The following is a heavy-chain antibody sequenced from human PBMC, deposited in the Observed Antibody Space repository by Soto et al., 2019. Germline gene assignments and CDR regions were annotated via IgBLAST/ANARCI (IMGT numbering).Heavy chain of an antibody. D-gene: IGHD3-16*01. V-gene: IGHV3-21*01. CDR1: GFSFNSFN. CDR3: ARDLGLLKSLFDY. Sequence: GRCRRLSWLASGFSFNSFNMNWIRRAPGRGLEWVASISVSGDNIYYGDSVQGRLTISRDNSKRSVFLDLSSLRVEDTAVYYCARDLGLLKSLFDYWGQGPLVTVSS. J-gene: IGHJ4*02. CDR2: ISVSGDNI.